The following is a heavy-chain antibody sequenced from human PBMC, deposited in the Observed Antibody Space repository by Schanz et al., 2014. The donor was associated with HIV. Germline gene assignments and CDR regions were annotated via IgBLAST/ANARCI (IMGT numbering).Heavy chain of an antibody. V-gene: IGHV3-48*02. Sequence: VQLVESGGGVVQPGTSLRLSCAASGFTFSSYSMNWVRQAPGKGLEWVSYISSSSSTIYYADSVKGRFTISRDNAKNSLYLQMNSLRDEDTAVYYCARDGYCSSTSCFTPYYYYGMDVWGQGTTVTVSS. D-gene: IGHD2-2*02. CDR2: ISSSSSTI. CDR3: ARDGYCSSTSCFTPYYYYGMDV. J-gene: IGHJ6*02. CDR1: GFTFSSYS.